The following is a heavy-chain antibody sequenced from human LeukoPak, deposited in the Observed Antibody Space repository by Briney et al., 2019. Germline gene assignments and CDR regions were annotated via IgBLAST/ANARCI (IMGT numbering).Heavy chain of an antibody. J-gene: IGHJ6*02. Sequence: SETLSLTCTVSGGSISSSSYYWGWIRQPPGKGLEWIGSIYYSGSTYYNPSLKSRVTISVDTSKNQFSLKLSSVIAADTAVYYCAGDATVRDYYGMDVWGQGTTVTVSS. CDR1: GGSISSSSYY. CDR2: IYYSGST. V-gene: IGHV4-39*07. D-gene: IGHD4-17*01. CDR3: AGDATVRDYYGMDV.